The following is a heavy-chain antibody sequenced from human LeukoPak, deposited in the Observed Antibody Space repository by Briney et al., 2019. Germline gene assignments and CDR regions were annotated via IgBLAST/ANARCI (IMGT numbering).Heavy chain of an antibody. CDR1: GVTVSSNY. CDR2: ISGGSGYI. Sequence: GGSLRLSCAASGVTVSSNYMSWVRQAPGKGLEWVSYISGGSGYINYADSVKGRFTVSRDNAKDSLFLQMNSLRAEDTAMYYCARGYSSAWPSDAFDIWGQGTMVIVSS. V-gene: IGHV3-11*06. D-gene: IGHD6-19*01. CDR3: ARGYSSAWPSDAFDI. J-gene: IGHJ3*02.